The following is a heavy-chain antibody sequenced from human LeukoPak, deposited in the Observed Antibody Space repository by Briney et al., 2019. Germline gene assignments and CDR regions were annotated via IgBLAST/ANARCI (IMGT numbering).Heavy chain of an antibody. D-gene: IGHD6-13*01. CDR2: IYYSGST. CDR1: GGSISSYY. CDR3: ARHFRRSSWYFRPLNWFDP. J-gene: IGHJ5*02. Sequence: SETLSLTCTVSGGSISSYYWSWIRQPPGKGLEWIGYIYYSGSTNYNPSLKSRVTISVDTSKNQFSLKLSSVTAADTAVYYCARHFRRSSWYFRPLNWFDPWGQGTLVTVSS. V-gene: IGHV4-59*08.